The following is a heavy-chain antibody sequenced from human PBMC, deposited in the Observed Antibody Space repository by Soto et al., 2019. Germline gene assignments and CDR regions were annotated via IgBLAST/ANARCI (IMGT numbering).Heavy chain of an antibody. CDR1: EFTVSSNY. Sequence: HPGESLXLSFAASEFTVSSNYMSWVRQAPGKGLEWVSVIYSGGSTYYADSVKGRFTISRDNSKNTLYLQMNSLRAEDTAVYYCAKDLYGSGTPDYWGQGTLVTVSS. V-gene: IGHV3-53*01. J-gene: IGHJ4*02. CDR3: AKDLYGSGTPDY. D-gene: IGHD3-10*01. CDR2: IYSGGST.